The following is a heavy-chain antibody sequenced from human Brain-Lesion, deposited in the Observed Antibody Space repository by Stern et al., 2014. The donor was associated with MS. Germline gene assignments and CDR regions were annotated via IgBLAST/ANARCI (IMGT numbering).Heavy chain of an antibody. Sequence: VQLVESGGGFVQPGGSLRLSCAASGFRFSSYAMSWVRQTPGKGLEWVSGISASGGRTYYADSVKGRFTISRDKSKNTLFLQMNSLRAEDTAVYYCAKGVWGSYLNAFDMWGQGTMVTVSS. CDR1: GFRFSSYA. J-gene: IGHJ3*02. CDR3: AKGVWGSYLNAFDM. D-gene: IGHD3-16*02. V-gene: IGHV3-23*04. CDR2: ISASGGRT.